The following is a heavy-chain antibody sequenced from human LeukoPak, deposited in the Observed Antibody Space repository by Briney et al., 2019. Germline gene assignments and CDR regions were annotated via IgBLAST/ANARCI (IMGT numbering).Heavy chain of an antibody. V-gene: IGHV3-49*04. CDR3: TRDSSSWTFDY. D-gene: IGHD6-13*01. J-gene: IGHJ4*02. CDR1: GFTFGDYA. Sequence: GGSLRLSCTASGFTFGDYAMSWVHQAPGKGLEWVGFIRSKAYGGTTEYAASVKGRFTISRDDSKSIAYLQMNSLKTEDTAVYYCTRDSSSWTFDYWGQGTLVTVSS. CDR2: IRSKAYGGTT.